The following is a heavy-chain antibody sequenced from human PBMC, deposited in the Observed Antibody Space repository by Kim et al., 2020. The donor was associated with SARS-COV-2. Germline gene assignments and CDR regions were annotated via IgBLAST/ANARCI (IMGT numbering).Heavy chain of an antibody. D-gene: IGHD2-21*01. V-gene: IGHV3-23*01. CDR2: IDGSDGTT. Sequence: PGGSLRLSCTTSGFTFTGHAMSWVRQAPGKGLEWVSSIDGSDGTTYYVDSVRGRFTISRDDSKNTLYLQMSALRGDDTAVYYCMKGGWGWIWDHWGQGTLVTVSS. CDR3: MKGGWGWIWDH. J-gene: IGHJ4*02. CDR1: GFTFTGHA.